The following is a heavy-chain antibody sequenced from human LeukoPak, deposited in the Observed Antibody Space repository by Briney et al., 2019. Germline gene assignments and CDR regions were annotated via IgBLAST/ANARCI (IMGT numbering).Heavy chain of an antibody. D-gene: IGHD1-1*01. J-gene: IGHJ5*02. Sequence: SETLSLTCTVSGGSISSSSYYWGWIRQPPGKGLEWIGSIYYSGSTYYNPSLKSRVTISVDTSKNQFSLKLSSVTAAATAVYYCARPVPSRLGWFDPWGQGTLVTVSS. CDR2: IYYSGST. V-gene: IGHV4-39*01. CDR1: GGSISSSSYY. CDR3: ARPVPSRLGWFDP.